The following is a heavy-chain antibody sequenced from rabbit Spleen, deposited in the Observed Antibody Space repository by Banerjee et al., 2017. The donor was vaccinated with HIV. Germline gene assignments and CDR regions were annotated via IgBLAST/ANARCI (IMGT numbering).Heavy chain of an antibody. V-gene: IGHV1S45*01. D-gene: IGHD6-1*01. CDR1: GFSFSSNYW. CDR2: IYTGDGTT. Sequence: QEQLEESGGDLVKPEGSLTLTCTASGFSFSSNYWICWVRQAPGKGLEWIACIYTGDGTTYYATWAKGRFTISKTSSTTMTLQMTSLTVADTATYFCARDDGSYDYIDGYFNLWGQGTLVTVS. CDR3: ARDDGSYDYIDGYFNL. J-gene: IGHJ4*01.